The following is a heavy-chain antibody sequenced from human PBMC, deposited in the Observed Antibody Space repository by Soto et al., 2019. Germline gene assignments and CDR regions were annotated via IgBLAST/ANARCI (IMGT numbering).Heavy chain of an antibody. J-gene: IGHJ3*02. D-gene: IGHD2-15*01. CDR3: ARRGVYCSGGSCYPDDAFDI. Sequence: QVQLVESGGGVVQPGRSLRLSCAASGFTFSSYGMHWVRQAPGKGLEWVAVIWYDGSNKYYADSVKGRFTISRDNSKNTLYLQMNSLRAEDTAVYYCARRGVYCSGGSCYPDDAFDIWGQGTMVTVSS. CDR2: IWYDGSNK. V-gene: IGHV3-33*01. CDR1: GFTFSSYG.